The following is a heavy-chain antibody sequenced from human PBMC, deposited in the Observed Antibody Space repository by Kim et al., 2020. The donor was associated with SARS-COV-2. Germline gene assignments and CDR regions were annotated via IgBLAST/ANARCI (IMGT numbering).Heavy chain of an antibody. Sequence: YPDPVKGRLTISRDNAKNSLYLQMNSLRDEDTAVYYCARVLGGSLYYFDYWGQGTLVTVSS. CDR3: ARVLGGSLYYFDY. V-gene: IGHV3-48*02. D-gene: IGHD3-3*01. J-gene: IGHJ4*02.